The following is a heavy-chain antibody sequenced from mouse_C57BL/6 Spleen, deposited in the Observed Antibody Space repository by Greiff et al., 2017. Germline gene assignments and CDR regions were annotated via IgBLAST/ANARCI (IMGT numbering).Heavy chain of an antibody. CDR3: ASSYGSSYWYFDV. CDR1: GYTFTSYG. CDR2: IYPRSGNT. J-gene: IGHJ1*03. Sequence: VQLQQSGAELARPGASVKLSCKASGYTFTSYGISWVKQRTGQGLEWIGEIYPRSGNTYYNAKFKGKATLTAAKSSSTAYMELRSLTSEDSAVYFCASSYGSSYWYFDVWGTGTTVTVSS. V-gene: IGHV1-81*01. D-gene: IGHD1-1*01.